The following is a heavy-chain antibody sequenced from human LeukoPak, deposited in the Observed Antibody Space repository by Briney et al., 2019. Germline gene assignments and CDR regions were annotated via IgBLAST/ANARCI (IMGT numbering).Heavy chain of an antibody. V-gene: IGHV3-23*01. J-gene: IGHJ4*02. D-gene: IGHD6-13*01. CDR3: AKDDSSSWYALDY. CDR1: GFTFSSYA. CDR2: ISGSGGST. Sequence: GGSLRLSCAASGFTFSSYAMSWVRQAPGKGLEWISAISGSGGSTYYADSVKGRFTISRDNSKNTLYLQMNSLRAEDTAVYYCAKDDSSSWYALDYWGQGTLVTVSS.